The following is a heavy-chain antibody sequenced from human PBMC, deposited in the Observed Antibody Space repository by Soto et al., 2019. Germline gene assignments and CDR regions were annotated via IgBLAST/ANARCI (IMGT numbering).Heavy chain of an antibody. CDR1: GGSVTNSSYY. Sequence: SETLSLTCTVSGGSVTNSSYYWGWIRQSPVKGLEWIGSVYYRGRSYSKSSVKSRVTISVXTSKNRFSLSLNSVTASDTAVYFCVSQRTTVPTQAYFDYWGPGALVTVSS. D-gene: IGHD4-17*01. CDR3: VSQRTTVPTQAYFDY. CDR2: VYYRGRS. V-gene: IGHV4-39*01. J-gene: IGHJ4*02.